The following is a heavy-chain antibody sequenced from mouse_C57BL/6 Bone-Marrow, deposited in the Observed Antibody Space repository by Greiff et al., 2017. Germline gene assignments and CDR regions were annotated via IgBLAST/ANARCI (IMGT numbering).Heavy chain of an antibody. CDR3: TRKGDYDENYFDY. CDR2: IYPGNSDT. D-gene: IGHD2-4*01. CDR1: GYTFTSYW. Sequence: EVQLQQSGTVLARPGASVKMSCKTSGYTFTSYWMHWVKQRPGQGLEWIGAIYPGNSDTSYNQKFKGKAKLTAVTSASTAYMGRSSLTNEDSAVYYCTRKGDYDENYFDYWGQGTTLTVSS. V-gene: IGHV1-5*01. J-gene: IGHJ2*01.